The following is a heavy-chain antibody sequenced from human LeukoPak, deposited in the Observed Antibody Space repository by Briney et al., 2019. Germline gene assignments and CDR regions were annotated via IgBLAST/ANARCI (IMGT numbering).Heavy chain of an antibody. J-gene: IGHJ4*02. CDR2: IDPNTGDS. CDR1: EYTFTGYY. CDR3: AREREEVASIVSWKAAAGTGYFDY. Sequence: GASVKVSCKASEYTFTGYYIHWVRQAPGQGLEWMGWIDPNTGDSNYVQKFQGRVTMTRDTSISTVYMELNSLTSDDTAVYYCAREREEVASIVSWKAAAGTGYFDYWGQGTLVTVSS. V-gene: IGHV1-2*02. D-gene: IGHD6-13*01.